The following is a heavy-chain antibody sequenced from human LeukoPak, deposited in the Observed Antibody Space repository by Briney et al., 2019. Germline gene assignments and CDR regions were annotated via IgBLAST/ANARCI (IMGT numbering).Heavy chain of an antibody. Sequence: ASVKVSCKASGGTFSSYAISWVRQAPGQGLEWMGWMNPNSGNTGYAQKFQGRVTMTRNTSISTAYMELSSLRSEDTAVYYCARGYYYDSSGYLHYWSQGTLVTVSS. V-gene: IGHV1-8*02. CDR3: ARGYYYDSSGYLHY. J-gene: IGHJ4*02. CDR1: GGTFSSYA. D-gene: IGHD3-22*01. CDR2: MNPNSGNT.